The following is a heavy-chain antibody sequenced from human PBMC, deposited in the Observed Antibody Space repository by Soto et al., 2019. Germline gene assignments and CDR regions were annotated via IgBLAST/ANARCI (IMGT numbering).Heavy chain of an antibody. CDR2: INPSGGST. J-gene: IGHJ4*02. D-gene: IGHD3-22*01. V-gene: IGHV1-46*01. CDR1: GYTFTSYY. CDR3: AWEPLTTEYFDY. Sequence: QVQLVQSGAEVKKPGASVKVSCKASGYTFTSYYMHWVRQAPGQGLEWMGIINPSGGSTSYAQKFQGRVTMTRDTSTGTVYMELSSLRSEDTAVYYCAWEPLTTEYFDYWGQGTLVTVSS.